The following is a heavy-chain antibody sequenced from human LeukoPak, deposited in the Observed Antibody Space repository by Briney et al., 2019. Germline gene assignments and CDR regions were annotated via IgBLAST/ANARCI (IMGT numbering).Heavy chain of an antibody. CDR3: ARAGYSYGTGYYFDY. J-gene: IGHJ4*02. Sequence: SETLSLTCTVSGGSISSYYWTWIRLPPGKGLEWIGYIYYTGATYYNPSLTSRVTISLDTSKSQFSLRLSSVTAADAAVYYCARAGYSYGTGYYFDYWGQGALVTVSS. D-gene: IGHD5-18*01. V-gene: IGHV4-59*01. CDR2: IYYTGAT. CDR1: GGSISSYY.